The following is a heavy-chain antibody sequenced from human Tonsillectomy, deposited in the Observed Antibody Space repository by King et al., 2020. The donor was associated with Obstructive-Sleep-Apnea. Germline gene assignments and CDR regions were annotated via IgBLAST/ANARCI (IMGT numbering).Heavy chain of an antibody. V-gene: IGHV4-31*03. D-gene: IGHD6-19*01. J-gene: IGHJ4*02. CDR1: GDSIRRGGYY. Sequence: VQLQESGPGLVKPSQTLSLTCTVSGDSIRRGGYYWSWVRQHPGKGLEWIGYIYYSWSTYYNPSLKSRVTLSVDTSKNQFSLKLSSVTAADTALYYCARSYSSGWHDYWGQGALVTVSS. CDR3: ARSYSSGWHDY. CDR2: IYYSWST.